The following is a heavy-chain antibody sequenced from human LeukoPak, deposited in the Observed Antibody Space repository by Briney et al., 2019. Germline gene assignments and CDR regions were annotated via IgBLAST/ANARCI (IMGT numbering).Heavy chain of an antibody. CDR3: VSFYETY. CDR1: GFPFSSYW. V-gene: IGHV3-7*01. CDR2: IKQDGSKK. D-gene: IGHD2/OR15-2a*01. Sequence: GGSLRLSCVASGFPFSSYWMTWVRQAPGKGLEWVANIKQDGSKKSYVDSVKGRFTISRDNAKNTVYLQMNSLRAEDTAVYYCVSFYETYWGRGTLVTVSS. J-gene: IGHJ4*02.